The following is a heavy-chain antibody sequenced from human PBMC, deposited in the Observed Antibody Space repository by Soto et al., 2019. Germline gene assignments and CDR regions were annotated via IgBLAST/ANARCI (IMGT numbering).Heavy chain of an antibody. D-gene: IGHD2-2*01. CDR1: GGSITSGGYY. Sequence: QVQLQESGPGLVKPSQTLSLTCNVSGGSITSGGYYWSWIRQHPGKGLEWIGYIFYTGNTYYNPSLKSRFAISVEASKNLVSLKLISVTAADTAVYYCARVRGRFCSSSSCPGGWIDPWGPGTLVTVSS. V-gene: IGHV4-31*03. CDR3: ARVRGRFCSSSSCPGGWIDP. CDR2: IFYTGNT. J-gene: IGHJ5*02.